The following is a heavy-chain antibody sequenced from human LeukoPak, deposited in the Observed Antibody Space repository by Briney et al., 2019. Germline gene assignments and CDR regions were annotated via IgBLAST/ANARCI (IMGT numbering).Heavy chain of an antibody. D-gene: IGHD3-10*01. V-gene: IGHV1-46*01. CDR2: INPSGSST. CDR1: GYIFTNYY. Sequence: ASVKVSCKASGYIFTNYYMNWVRQAPGQGLEWMGIINPSGSSTTYAQKFQGRVTMTRDTSTSTVYMELSSLRSEDTAVYYCARARDQSRVWFGEPLDYAFDIWGQGTMVTVSS. CDR3: ARARDQSRVWFGEPLDYAFDI. J-gene: IGHJ3*02.